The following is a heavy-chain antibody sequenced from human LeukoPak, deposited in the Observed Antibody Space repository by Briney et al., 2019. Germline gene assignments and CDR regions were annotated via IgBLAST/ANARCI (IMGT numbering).Heavy chain of an antibody. CDR2: ISSSSYI. J-gene: IGHJ4*02. Sequence: GGSLRLSCAASGFTFSSYSMNWVRQAPGKGLEWVSSISSSSYINYAASVKGRFTISRDNAKNSLYLQMNSLRAEDTAVYYCARGGMTKKKYLDYWGRGTLVTVSS. D-gene: IGHD3-16*01. CDR1: GFTFSSYS. V-gene: IGHV3-21*01. CDR3: ARGGMTKKKYLDY.